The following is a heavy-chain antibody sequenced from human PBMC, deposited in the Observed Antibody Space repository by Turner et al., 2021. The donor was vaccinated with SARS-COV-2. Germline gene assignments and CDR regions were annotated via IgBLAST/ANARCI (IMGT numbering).Heavy chain of an antibody. D-gene: IGHD6-13*01. J-gene: IGHJ6*02. CDR3: ARVGIAAAGPTFYYYYYGMDV. Sequence: EVQLVESGGGLVQPGGSLRLSCAASGFTFSSYWMHWVRQAPGKGLVWVSRINSDGSSTSYADSVKGRFTIYRDNAKNTLYLQMNSLRAEDTAVYYCARVGIAAAGPTFYYYYYGMDVWGQGTTVTVSS. CDR2: INSDGSST. V-gene: IGHV3-74*01. CDR1: GFTFSSYW.